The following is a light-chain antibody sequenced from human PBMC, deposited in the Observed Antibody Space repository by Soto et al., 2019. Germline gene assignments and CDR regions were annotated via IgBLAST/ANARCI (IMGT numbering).Light chain of an antibody. J-gene: IGKJ1*01. CDR1: QSLSSSY. CDR2: GAS. CDR3: QQYGSSSWT. Sequence: IVLTQSPGTLSLSPGERATLFCRASQSLSSSYLAWYQQKPGQAPRLLIHGASSRATGIPDRFSGSGSGTDFTLTISRLEPEDFAVYYCQQYGSSSWTFGQGTKVDI. V-gene: IGKV3-20*01.